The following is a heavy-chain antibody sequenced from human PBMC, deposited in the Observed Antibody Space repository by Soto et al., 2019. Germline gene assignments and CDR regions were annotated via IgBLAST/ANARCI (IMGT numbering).Heavy chain of an antibody. D-gene: IGHD3-22*01. CDR1: GDSVSRDSYY. J-gene: IGHJ5*01. CDR3: ARATYFYERHFDS. CDR2: ISNSGST. Sequence: SETLSLTCTVSGDSVSRDSYYWSWIRQPPGKGQQWIGYISNSGSTKYNPSLESRVVISIDASKNHLSLRMNSLTDADTAVYYCARATYFYERHFDSWGQGTLVTVSS. V-gene: IGHV4-61*03.